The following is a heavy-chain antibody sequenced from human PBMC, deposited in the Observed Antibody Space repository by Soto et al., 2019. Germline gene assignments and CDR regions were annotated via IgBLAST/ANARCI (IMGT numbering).Heavy chain of an antibody. D-gene: IGHD2-2*01. V-gene: IGHV4-59*12. CDR1: GGSISSNY. J-gene: IGHJ4*02. Sequence: SETLSLTCTVSGGSISSNYWSWVRQPPGKGLEWIGEIYHSGSTNYNPSLKSRVTISVDKSKNQFSLKLSSVTAADTAVYYCASQKGTNDYWGQGTLVTVSS. CDR2: IYHSGST. CDR3: ASQKGTNDY.